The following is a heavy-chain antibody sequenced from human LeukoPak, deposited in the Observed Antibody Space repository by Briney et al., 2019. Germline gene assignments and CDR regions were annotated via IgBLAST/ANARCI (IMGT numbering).Heavy chain of an antibody. CDR1: GYTFTGYY. CDR3: AIYLEEQQLAQDY. CDR2: INPNSGGT. D-gene: IGHD6-13*01. V-gene: IGHV1-2*02. J-gene: IGHJ4*02. Sequence: ASVKVSCKASGYTFTGYYMHWVRQAPGQGLEWMGWINPNSGGTNYAQKFQGRVTMTRDTSISTAYMELSRLRSDDTAVYYCAIYLEEQQLAQDYWGQGTLVTVSS.